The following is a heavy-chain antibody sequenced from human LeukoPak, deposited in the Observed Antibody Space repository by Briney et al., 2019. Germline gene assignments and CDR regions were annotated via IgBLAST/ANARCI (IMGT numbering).Heavy chain of an antibody. Sequence: SVKVSCKASGGTFSSYAISWVRQAPGQGPEWMGGIIPIFGTANYAQKFQGRVTITTDESTSTAYMELSSLRSEDTAVFYCARVMVRGVAPYGAFDIWGQGTMVTVSS. CDR3: ARVMVRGVAPYGAFDI. D-gene: IGHD3-10*01. J-gene: IGHJ3*02. V-gene: IGHV1-69*05. CDR2: IIPIFGTA. CDR1: GGTFSSYA.